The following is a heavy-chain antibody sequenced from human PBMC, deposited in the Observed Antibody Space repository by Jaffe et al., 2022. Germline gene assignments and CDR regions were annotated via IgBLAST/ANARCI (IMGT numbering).Heavy chain of an antibody. J-gene: IGHJ4*02. CDR3: AGLTTYYDSSGYGDY. V-gene: IGHV4-39*01. D-gene: IGHD3-22*01. CDR2: IYYSGST. CDR1: GGSISSSSYY. Sequence: QLQLQESGPGLVKPSETLSLTCTVSGGSISSSSYYWGWIRQPPGKGLEWIGSIYYSGSTYYNPSLKSRVTISVDTSKNQFSLKLSSVTAADTAVYYCAGLTTYYDSSGYGDYWGQGTLVTVSS.